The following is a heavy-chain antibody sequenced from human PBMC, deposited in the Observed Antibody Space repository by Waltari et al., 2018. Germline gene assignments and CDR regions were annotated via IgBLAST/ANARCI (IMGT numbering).Heavy chain of an antibody. D-gene: IGHD2-15*01. CDR1: GASINSGVYS. Sequence: QLHLQESGSGLVKPSQTLSLTCSVSGASINSGVYSWGWVRQPPGKGLEWFGYIYLDGSTYYNPSIKRRVNMSVDVSRNQFSLSLTSVTAADTAVYYCAKEGGGGDMDVWGKGTTVTVSS. V-gene: IGHV4-30-2*01. CDR2: IYLDGST. J-gene: IGHJ6*03. CDR3: AKEGGGGDMDV.